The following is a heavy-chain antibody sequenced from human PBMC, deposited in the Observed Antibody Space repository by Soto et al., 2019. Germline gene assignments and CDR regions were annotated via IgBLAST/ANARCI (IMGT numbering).Heavy chain of an antibody. CDR1: GFTFSSYW. D-gene: IGHD2-15*01. Sequence: PVGSLRLSCAASGFTFSSYWMHWVRQAPGKGLVWVSRINSDGSSTSYADSVKGRFTISRDNAKNTLYLQMNSLRAEDTAMYYCTRDQDTYGQAVFDSWGQGTLVTVSS. V-gene: IGHV3-74*01. J-gene: IGHJ4*02. CDR2: INSDGSST. CDR3: TRDQDTYGQAVFDS.